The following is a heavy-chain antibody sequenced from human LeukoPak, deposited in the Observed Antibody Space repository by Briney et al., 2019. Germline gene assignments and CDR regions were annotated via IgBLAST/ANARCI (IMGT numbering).Heavy chain of an antibody. Sequence: ETLSLTCTVSGGSVNSGSYYWNWIRRPPGKGLEWIGYIYYSGSTNYNPSLKSRVTISVDTSKNQFSLKLSSVTAADTAVYYCARGIPDTAMVKQSSIDYWGQGTLVTVSS. CDR2: IYYSGST. D-gene: IGHD5-18*01. CDR3: ARGIPDTAMVKQSSIDY. V-gene: IGHV4-61*01. CDR1: GGSVNSGSYY. J-gene: IGHJ4*02.